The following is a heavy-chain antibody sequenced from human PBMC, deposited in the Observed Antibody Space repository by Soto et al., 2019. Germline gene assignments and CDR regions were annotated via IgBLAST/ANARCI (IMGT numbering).Heavy chain of an antibody. CDR2: INTKTGGT. Sequence: ASVKVSCKASGYIFTGYYIQWVRQAPGQGLEWMGWINTKTGGTKYAQKFQGRVTMTRDTSINTAYMEVSRLRSDDTAVYYCATDKVAFDMWGQGTMVTVS. CDR3: ATDKVAFDM. J-gene: IGHJ3*02. D-gene: IGHD3-9*01. CDR1: GYIFTGYY. V-gene: IGHV1-2*02.